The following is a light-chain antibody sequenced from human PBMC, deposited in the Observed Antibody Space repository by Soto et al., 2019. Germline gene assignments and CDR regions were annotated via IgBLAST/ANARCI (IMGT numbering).Light chain of an antibody. J-gene: IGKJ1*01. CDR2: GAT. V-gene: IGKV3-15*01. CDR3: QHFGSSLRT. Sequence: DIVMTQSPATLSVSPGERATLSCRASQSLNTKLAWYQQKPGRAPRLLISGATARAPGIPARFSGSGSGTEFTLTISSLQSEDFAVYYCQHFGSSLRTFGQGTKVDI. CDR1: QSLNTK.